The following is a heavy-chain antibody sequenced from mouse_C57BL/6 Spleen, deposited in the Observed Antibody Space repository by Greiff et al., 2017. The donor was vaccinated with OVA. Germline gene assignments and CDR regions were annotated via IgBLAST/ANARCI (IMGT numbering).Heavy chain of an antibody. CDR1: GFSLTSYG. J-gene: IGHJ4*01. V-gene: IGHV2-2*01. D-gene: IGHD2-2*01. Sequence: QVQLKESGPGLVQPSQSLSITCTVSGFSLTSYGVHWVRQSPGKGLEWLGVIWSGGSTDYNAAFISRLSISKDNSKIQVFFKMNSLQADDTAIYYCARSTMVTTSAMDYWGQGTSVTVSS. CDR3: ARSTMVTTSAMDY. CDR2: IWSGGST.